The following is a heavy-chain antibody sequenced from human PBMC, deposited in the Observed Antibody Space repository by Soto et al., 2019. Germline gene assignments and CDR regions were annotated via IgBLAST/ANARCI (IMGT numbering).Heavy chain of an antibody. CDR1: GYSISSSNW. CDR2: IYYSGTT. Sequence: SETLSLTCAVSGYSISSSNWWGWIRQPPGKGLEWIGYIYYSGTTYYNPSLKSRVTMSVDTSKNQFSLKLTSVTAVDTAVYYCASSTVTIDYWGQGTLVTVSS. D-gene: IGHD4-17*01. V-gene: IGHV4-28*01. J-gene: IGHJ4*02. CDR3: ASSTVTIDY.